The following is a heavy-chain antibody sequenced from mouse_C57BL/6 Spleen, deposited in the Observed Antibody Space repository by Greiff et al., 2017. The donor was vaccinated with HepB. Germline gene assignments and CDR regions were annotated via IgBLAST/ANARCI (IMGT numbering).Heavy chain of an antibody. CDR2: IYPGDGDT. CDR3: ARTVVDRYYYAMDY. V-gene: IGHV1-82*01. J-gene: IGHJ4*01. Sequence: VQLVESGPELVKPGASVKISCKASGYAFSSSWMNWVKQRPGKGLEWIGRIYPGDGDTNYNGKFKGKATLTADKSSSTAYMQLSSLPSEDSAVYFCARTVVDRYYYAMDYWGQGTSVTVSS. D-gene: IGHD1-1*01. CDR1: GYAFSSSW.